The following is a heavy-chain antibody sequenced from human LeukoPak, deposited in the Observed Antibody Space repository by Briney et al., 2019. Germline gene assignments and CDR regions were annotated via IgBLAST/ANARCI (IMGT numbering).Heavy chain of an antibody. CDR1: GFTVSSNY. V-gene: IGHV3-53*01. D-gene: IGHD4-17*01. J-gene: IGHJ4*02. CDR2: IYSGGST. CDR3: ARYLLNGDLDY. Sequence: GGSLRLSCAASGFTVSSNYMSWVRQAPGKGLEWVSVIYSGGSTYYADSVKGRFTISRDNSKNTLYLQMNSLGAEDTAVYYCARYLLNGDLDYWGQGTLVTVSS.